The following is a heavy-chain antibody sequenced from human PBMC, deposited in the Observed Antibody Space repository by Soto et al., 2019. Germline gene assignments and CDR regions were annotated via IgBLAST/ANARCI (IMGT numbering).Heavy chain of an antibody. Sequence: SETLDLTCTISGGSISSYYWTWIRLPAGKGLEWIGRVSASGDTDYNASLKTRVTMSVDTSKNQISLKLTSVTAADTAMYYCARDRQWLGAFDIWGQGTKVTVSS. CDR3: ARDRQWLGAFDI. CDR2: VSASGDT. CDR1: GGSISSYY. V-gene: IGHV4-4*07. D-gene: IGHD6-19*01. J-gene: IGHJ3*02.